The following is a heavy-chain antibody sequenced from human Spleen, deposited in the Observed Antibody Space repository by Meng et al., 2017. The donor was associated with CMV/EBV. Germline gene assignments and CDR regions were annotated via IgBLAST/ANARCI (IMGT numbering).Heavy chain of an antibody. CDR2: IIPILGIA. V-gene: IGHV1-69*04. Sequence: SVKVSCKASGYTFTSYDINWVRQATGQGLEWMGRIIPILGIANYAQKFQGRVTITADKSTSTAYMELSSLRSEDTAVYYCARCKNQLLYRAWGQGTLVTVSS. CDR1: GYTFTSYD. J-gene: IGHJ5*02. CDR3: ARCKNQLLYRA. D-gene: IGHD2-2*02.